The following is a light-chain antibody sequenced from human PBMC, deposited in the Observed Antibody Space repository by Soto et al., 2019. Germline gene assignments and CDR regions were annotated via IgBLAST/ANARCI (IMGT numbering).Light chain of an antibody. J-gene: IGKJ2*01. CDR1: QSISSY. CDR2: AAS. V-gene: IGKV1-39*01. Sequence: DIQMTQSPSSLSASVGDRVTITCRASQSISSYLNWYQQKPGKAPKLLIYAASSLQSGVPSRFSGSGSGTDFTLTISSLQPEDFATYYCQQSYSTLAVYTFGQGTKLEIK. CDR3: QQSYSTLAVYT.